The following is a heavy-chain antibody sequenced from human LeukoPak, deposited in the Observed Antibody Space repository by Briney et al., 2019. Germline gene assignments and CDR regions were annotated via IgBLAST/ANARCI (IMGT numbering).Heavy chain of an antibody. D-gene: IGHD3-10*01. CDR1: GFTVSSNY. CDR3: ERELWLGDLGGLFDY. CDR2: IYSGGST. Sequence: GGSLRLSCAASGFTVSSNYMSWVRQAPGKGLEWVSVIYSGGSTYYADSVKGRFTISRDNSKNTLYLQMNSLRAEDTAVYYCERELWLGDLGGLFDYGGQGPLVPVSS. J-gene: IGHJ4*02. V-gene: IGHV3-53*01.